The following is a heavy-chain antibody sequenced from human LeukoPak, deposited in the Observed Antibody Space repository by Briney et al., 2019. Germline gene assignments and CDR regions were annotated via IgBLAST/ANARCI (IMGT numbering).Heavy chain of an antibody. V-gene: IGHV4-34*01. J-gene: IGHJ6*02. CDR1: GGSFSGYY. CDR2: INHSGST. Sequence: SETLSLTCAVYGGSFSGYYWSWIRQPPGKGLEWIGEINHSGSTNYNPSLKSRATISVDTSKNQFSLKLSSVTAADTAVYYCARGPAGIAAAAYGSKNYYYYYGMDVWGQGTTVTVSS. D-gene: IGHD6-13*01. CDR3: ARGPAGIAAAAYGSKNYYYYYGMDV.